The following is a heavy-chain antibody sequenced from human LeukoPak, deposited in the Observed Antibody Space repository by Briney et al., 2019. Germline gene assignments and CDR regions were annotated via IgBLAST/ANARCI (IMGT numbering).Heavy chain of an antibody. D-gene: IGHD3-9*01. CDR3: ALGPLRYFDWSDAFDI. CDR1: GYTFTGYY. CDR2: IIPIFGTA. V-gene: IGHV1-69*13. Sequence: SVKVSCKASGYTFTGYYMHWVRQAPGQGLEWMGGIIPIFGTANYAQKFQGRVTITADESTSTAYMELSSLRSEDTAVYYCALGPLRYFDWSDAFDIWGQGTMVTVSS. J-gene: IGHJ3*02.